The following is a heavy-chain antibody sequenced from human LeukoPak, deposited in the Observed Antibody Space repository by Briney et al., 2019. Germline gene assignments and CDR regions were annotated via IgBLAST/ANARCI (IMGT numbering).Heavy chain of an antibody. CDR3: AKDFFPKTSVYYFDS. V-gene: IGHV3-30*04. CDR1: GFPFSSHA. Sequence: GGSLRLSCAASGFPFSSHAMHWVRQAPGKGLEWVAVVSYDGGSKHYQDSVNGRFTISRDNSKNTLYLQMNSLRAEDTAVYYCAKDFFPKTSVYYFDSWGQGTLVTVSS. J-gene: IGHJ4*02. D-gene: IGHD3-16*01. CDR2: VSYDGGSK.